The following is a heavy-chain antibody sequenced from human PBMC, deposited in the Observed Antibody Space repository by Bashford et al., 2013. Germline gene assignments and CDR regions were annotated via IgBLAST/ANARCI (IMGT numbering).Heavy chain of an antibody. J-gene: IGHJ3*02. V-gene: IGHV5-51*01. CDR3: ARPYCTGGGRCAFDI. D-gene: IGHD2-8*02. CDR2: IYPGDSDT. Sequence: GESLKISCKGSGYSFTSYWIGWVRQMPGKGLEWMGIIYPGDSDTRYSPSFQGQVTISADKSISTAYLQWSSLKASDTAMYYCARPYCTGGGRCAFDIWGQGTMVTVSS. CDR1: GYSFTSYW.